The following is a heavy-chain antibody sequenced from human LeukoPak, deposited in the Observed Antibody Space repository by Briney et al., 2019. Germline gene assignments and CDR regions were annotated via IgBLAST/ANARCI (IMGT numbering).Heavy chain of an antibody. CDR3: ARRGIWDLQIGNWFDP. V-gene: IGHV4-39*01. J-gene: IGHJ5*02. CDR2: IYSSGNS. Sequence: PSEILSPTCSIFGDSITTNSYWWGWIRQSPGKGLEWIGSIYSSGNSYYNPSLKTRATISPDTSKNQYSLRLTSVTAADTAIYYCARRGIWDLQIGNWFDPWGQGILVIVSS. CDR1: GDSITTNSYW. D-gene: IGHD3-16*01.